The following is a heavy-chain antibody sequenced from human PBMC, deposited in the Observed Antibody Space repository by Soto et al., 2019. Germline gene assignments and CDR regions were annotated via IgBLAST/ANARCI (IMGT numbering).Heavy chain of an antibody. CDR1: GFTFSSYG. CDR2: IWYDGSNK. CDR3: ARASTRDSSGWYVFWFDP. D-gene: IGHD6-19*01. Sequence: GGSLRLSCAASGFTFSSYGMHWVRQAPGKGLEWVAVIWYDGSNKYYADSVKGRFTISRDNSKNTLYLQMNSLRAEDTAVYYCARASTRDSSGWYVFWFDPWGQGTLVTVSS. V-gene: IGHV3-33*01. J-gene: IGHJ5*02.